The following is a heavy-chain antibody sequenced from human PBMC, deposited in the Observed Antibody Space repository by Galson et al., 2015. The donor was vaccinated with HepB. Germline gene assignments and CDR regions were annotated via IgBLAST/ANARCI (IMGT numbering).Heavy chain of an antibody. Sequence: SLRLSCAASGFTFSSYGMHWVRQAPGKGLEWVAVISYDGSNKYYADSVKGRFTISRDNSKNTLYLQMNSLRAEDTAVYYCAKDGGYYDSSGYYYFDYWGQGTLVTVSS. CDR3: AKDGGYYDSSGYYYFDY. D-gene: IGHD3-22*01. V-gene: IGHV3-30*18. CDR1: GFTFSSYG. J-gene: IGHJ4*02. CDR2: ISYDGSNK.